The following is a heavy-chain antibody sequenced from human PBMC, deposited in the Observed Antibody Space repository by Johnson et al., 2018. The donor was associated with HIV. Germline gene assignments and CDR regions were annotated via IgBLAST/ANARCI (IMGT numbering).Heavy chain of an antibody. CDR3: ARGGYSTILDAFDI. V-gene: IGHV3-30-3*01. CDR1: GFTFSSYA. D-gene: IGHD6-13*01. Sequence: QVQLVESGGGVVQPGRSLRLSCAASGFTFSSYAMHWVRQAPGKGLEWVAVISYDGSNKYYADSVQGRFTISRDNSKNTLYLQMNSLRAEDTVVYYCARGGYSTILDAFDIWGQGTMVTVSS. J-gene: IGHJ3*02. CDR2: ISYDGSNK.